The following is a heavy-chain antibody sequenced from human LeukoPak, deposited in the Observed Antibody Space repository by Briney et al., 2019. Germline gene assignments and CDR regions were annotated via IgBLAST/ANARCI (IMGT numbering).Heavy chain of an antibody. J-gene: IGHJ4*02. Sequence: SETLSLTCTVSGGSISSGGYYWSWIRQHPGKGLEWIGSIYYSGSTYYNPSLKSRVTISVDTSKNQFSLKLSSVTAADTAVYYCARGTSNRQYYYDSSGYYRFDWWGQGTLVTVSS. CDR2: IYYSGST. CDR1: GGSISSGGYY. CDR3: ARGTSNRQYYYDSSGYYRFDW. V-gene: IGHV4-31*03. D-gene: IGHD3-22*01.